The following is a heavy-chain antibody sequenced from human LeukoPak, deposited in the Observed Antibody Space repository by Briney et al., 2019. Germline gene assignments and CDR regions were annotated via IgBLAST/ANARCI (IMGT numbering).Heavy chain of an antibody. Sequence: ASVKVSCKASGYTFTSYYMHWVRQAPGQGFEWMGWINPNTGDTNYAQKFQGRVTMTRDTTISAAFMELTRLTSDDTAVYYCASYPRYSSSPPFDYWGQGTLVTVSS. CDR1: GYTFTSYY. V-gene: IGHV1-2*02. CDR3: ASYPRYSSSPPFDY. J-gene: IGHJ4*02. CDR2: INPNTGDT. D-gene: IGHD6-6*01.